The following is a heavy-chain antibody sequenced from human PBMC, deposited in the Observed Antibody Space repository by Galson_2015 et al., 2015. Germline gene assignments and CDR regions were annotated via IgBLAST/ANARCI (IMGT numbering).Heavy chain of an antibody. CDR3: ARVFSSVTWYFDY. V-gene: IGHV3-53*01. J-gene: IGHJ4*02. D-gene: IGHD2-2*01. CDR1: GFPVSTNY. CDR2: IYSGGTR. Sequence: SLRLSCAASGFPVSTNYMSWVRQAPGKGLEWVSVIYSGGTRKHPGSVKGRFIISRDDSKNTLYLQMNSLRGEDTAVYYCARVFSSVTWYFDYWGQGTLVTVSS.